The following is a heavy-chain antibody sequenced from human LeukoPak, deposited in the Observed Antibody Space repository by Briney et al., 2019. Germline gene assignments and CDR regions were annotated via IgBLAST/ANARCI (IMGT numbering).Heavy chain of an antibody. D-gene: IGHD3-10*01. CDR1: GFTFSSYG. CDR2: ISYDGSNK. V-gene: IGHV3-30*03. Sequence: GGSLRLSCAASGFTFSSYGMHWVRQAPGKGLEWVAVISYDGSNKYYADSVKGRFTISRDNSKNTLYLQMSSLRAEDTAVYYCVFEGRADAFDIWGQGTMVTVSS. J-gene: IGHJ3*02. CDR3: VFEGRADAFDI.